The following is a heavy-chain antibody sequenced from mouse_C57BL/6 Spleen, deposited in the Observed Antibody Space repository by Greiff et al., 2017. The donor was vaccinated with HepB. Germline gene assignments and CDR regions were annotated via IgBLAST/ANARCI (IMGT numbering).Heavy chain of an antibody. D-gene: IGHD1-1*01. Sequence: QVQLQQPGAELVMPGASVKLSCKASGYTFTSYWMHWVKQRPGQGLEWIGEIDPSDSYTNYNQKFKGKSTLTVDKSSSTAYMQLSSLTSEDSAVYYCARSPYYYSSSWYFDYWGQGTTLTVSS. J-gene: IGHJ2*01. CDR2: IDPSDSYT. V-gene: IGHV1-69*01. CDR1: GYTFTSYW. CDR3: ARSPYYYSSSWYFDY.